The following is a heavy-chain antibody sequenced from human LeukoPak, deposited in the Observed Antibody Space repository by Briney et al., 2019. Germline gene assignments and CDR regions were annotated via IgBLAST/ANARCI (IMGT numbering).Heavy chain of an antibody. J-gene: IGHJ4*02. CDR1: GFNVGSSY. CDR2: IYSGGRT. CDR3: ARRTGDDTC. V-gene: IGHV3-66*04. D-gene: IGHD7-27*01. Sequence: GGSLRLSCAASGFNVGSSYMNWVRQAPGKGLEWVSIIYSGGRTYYVDSVKGRFTISKDNSKNTLFLQMNSLRPGDTAVYYCARRTGDDTCWGQGTRVTVSS.